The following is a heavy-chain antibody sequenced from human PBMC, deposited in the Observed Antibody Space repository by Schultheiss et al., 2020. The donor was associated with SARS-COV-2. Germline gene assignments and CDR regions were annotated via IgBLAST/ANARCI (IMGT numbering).Heavy chain of an antibody. Sequence: ASVKVSCKASGYTFTGYYMHWVRQAPGQGLEWMGWINPNSGGTNYAQKFQGWVTITADESTSTAYMELSSLRSEDTAVYYCARNGDYDDYYYYYGMDVWGQGTTVTVSS. CDR2: INPNSGGT. CDR3: ARNGDYDDYYYYYGMDV. CDR1: GYTFTGYY. J-gene: IGHJ6*02. D-gene: IGHD4-17*01. V-gene: IGHV1-2*04.